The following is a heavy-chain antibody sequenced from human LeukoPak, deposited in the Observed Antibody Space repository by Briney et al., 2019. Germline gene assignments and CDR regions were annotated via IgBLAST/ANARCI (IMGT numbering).Heavy chain of an antibody. CDR2: IYHSGST. CDR1: GYSISSGYY. J-gene: IGHJ3*02. Sequence: SETLSLTCTVSGYSISSGYYWGWIRQPPGKGLEWIGSIYHSGSTYYNPSLKSRVTISVDTSKNQFSLKLSSVTAADTAVYYCARAVRGDAFDIWGQGTMVTVSS. D-gene: IGHD3-10*02. CDR3: ARAVRGDAFDI. V-gene: IGHV4-38-2*02.